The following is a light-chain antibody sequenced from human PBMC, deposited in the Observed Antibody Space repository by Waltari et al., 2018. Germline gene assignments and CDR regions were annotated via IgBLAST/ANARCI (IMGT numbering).Light chain of an antibody. Sequence: QSALTQPASVSGSPGQSITIPCTGTSSDVGGHNSVSWYQQHPGKAPKLLIYDVNNRPSGVSNRFSGSKSGKTASLIISGLLSEDEADYYCSSYTDSGVVVFGGGTKVTVL. J-gene: IGLJ2*01. CDR3: SSYTDSGVVV. V-gene: IGLV2-14*03. CDR2: DVN. CDR1: SSDVGGHNS.